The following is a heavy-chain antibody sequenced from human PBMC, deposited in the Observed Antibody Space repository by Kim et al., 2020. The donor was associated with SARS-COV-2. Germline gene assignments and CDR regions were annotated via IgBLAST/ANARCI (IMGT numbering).Heavy chain of an antibody. CDR2: IYYSGST. CDR3: ARHRGRCSSTSCYEGWFDP. CDR1: GGSISSSSYY. J-gene: IGHJ5*02. D-gene: IGHD2-2*01. V-gene: IGHV4-39*01. Sequence: SETLSLTCTVSGGSISSSSYYWGWIRQPPGKGLEWIGSIYYSGSTYYNPSLKSRVTISVDTSKNQFSLKLSSVTAADTAVYYCARHRGRCSSTSCYEGWFDPWGQGTLVTVSS.